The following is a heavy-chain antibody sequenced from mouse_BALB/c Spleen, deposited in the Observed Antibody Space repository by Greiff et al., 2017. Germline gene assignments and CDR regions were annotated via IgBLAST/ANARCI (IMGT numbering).Heavy chain of an antibody. CDR3: ARRSYGWYFDV. Sequence: EVNLVESGGGLVQPGGSLRLSCATSGFTFTDYYMSWVRQPPGKALEWLGFIRNKANGYTTEYSASVKGRFTISRDNSQSILYLQMNTLRAEDSATYYCARRSYGWYFDVWGAGTTVTVSS. CDR1: GFTFTDYY. CDR2: IRNKANGYTT. J-gene: IGHJ1*01. V-gene: IGHV7-3*02. D-gene: IGHD1-1*01.